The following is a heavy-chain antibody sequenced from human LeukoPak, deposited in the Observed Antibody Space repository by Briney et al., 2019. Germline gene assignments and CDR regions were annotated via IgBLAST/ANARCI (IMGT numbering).Heavy chain of an antibody. J-gene: IGHJ4*02. CDR2: MNPKSGNT. CDR1: GYTFSNYD. V-gene: IGHV1-8*01. CDR3: TTEPPSGWYGDFEY. Sequence: ASVKVSCKASGYTFSNYDINWVRLAAGQGLEWMGWMNPKSGNTGYEQKFKGRVTMTRDTSTSTAYMERSSLRSEDTAVYYCTTEPPSGWYGDFEYWGQGTPVTVSS. D-gene: IGHD6-19*01.